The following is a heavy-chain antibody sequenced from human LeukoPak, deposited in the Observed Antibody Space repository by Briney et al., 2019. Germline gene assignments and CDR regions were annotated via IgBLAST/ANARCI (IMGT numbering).Heavy chain of an antibody. CDR2: MEQRGSQE. D-gene: IGHD1-1*01. CDR3: AIWTSCNY. CDR1: KFNFNGPS. J-gene: IGHJ4*02. Sequence: GGSLTPPCADSKFNFNGPSMNWLRHAPARGQEWVTHMEQRGSQERHVDREDGRFTISKANHGASWYLDRHSVRAEDTAIYYCAIWTSCNYWGQGPVVTVSS. V-gene: IGHV3-7*01.